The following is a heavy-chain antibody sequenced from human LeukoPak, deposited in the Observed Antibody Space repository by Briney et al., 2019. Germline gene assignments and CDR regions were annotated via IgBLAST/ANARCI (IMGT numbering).Heavy chain of an antibody. CDR2: INHNGNVN. CDR3: ARGGGLDV. Sequence: GGTLRLSCAASGFTFSSYWMNWARQAPGKGLEWVASINHNGNVNYYVDSVKGRFTISRDNAKNSLYLQMSNLRAEDTAVYFCARGGGLDVWGQGATVTVSS. D-gene: IGHD3-16*01. V-gene: IGHV3-7*03. J-gene: IGHJ6*02. CDR1: GFTFSSYW.